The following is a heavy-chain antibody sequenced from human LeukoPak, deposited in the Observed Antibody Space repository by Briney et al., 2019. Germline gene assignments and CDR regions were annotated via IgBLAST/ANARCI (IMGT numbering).Heavy chain of an antibody. Sequence: GRSLRLPCAASGFTFDDYAMHWVRQAPGKGLEWVSGISWNSGSIGYADSVKGRFTISRDNAKNSLYLQMNSLRAEDMALYYCAKDGYSSSWYSIDYWGQGTLVTVSS. D-gene: IGHD6-13*01. V-gene: IGHV3-9*03. CDR3: AKDGYSSSWYSIDY. CDR1: GFTFDDYA. J-gene: IGHJ4*02. CDR2: ISWNSGSI.